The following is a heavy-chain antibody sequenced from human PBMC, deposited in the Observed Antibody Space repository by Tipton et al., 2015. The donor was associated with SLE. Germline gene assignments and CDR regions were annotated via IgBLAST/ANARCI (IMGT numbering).Heavy chain of an antibody. CDR1: GGSFSGYY. D-gene: IGHD1-14*01. J-gene: IGHJ4*02. CDR2: INHRGST. V-gene: IGHV4-34*01. CDR3: ARDRGPLDY. Sequence: GLVKPSETLSLTCAVYGGSFSGYYWSWIRQPPGKGLEYIGEINHRGSTNYNPSLKSRVTISVDTSKNQFSLKLSSVTAADTAVYYCARDRGPLDYWGQGTL.